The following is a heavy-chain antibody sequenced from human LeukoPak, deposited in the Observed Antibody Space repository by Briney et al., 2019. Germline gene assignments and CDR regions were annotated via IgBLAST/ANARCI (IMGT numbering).Heavy chain of an antibody. CDR1: GFTFSSYG. Sequence: GRSLRLSCAASGFTFSSYGMHWVRQAPGKGLEWVAVISYDGSNKYYADSVKGRFTISRDNSKNTLYLQMNSLRAEDTAVYYCARTSSTPYDFWSGTPYYYGMDVWGRGTTVTVSS. CDR2: ISYDGSNK. CDR3: ARTSSTPYDFWSGTPYYYGMDV. V-gene: IGHV3-30*03. J-gene: IGHJ6*02. D-gene: IGHD3-3*01.